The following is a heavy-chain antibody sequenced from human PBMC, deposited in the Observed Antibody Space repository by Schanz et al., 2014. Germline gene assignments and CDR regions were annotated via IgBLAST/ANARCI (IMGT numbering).Heavy chain of an antibody. Sequence: EVQVVESGGGLVQPGGSLRLSCAASGFTFTRYDMTWVRQAPGKGLECVSVLYTGGSTFYAESVRGRFFISRDSSKNTLFLHMNSLRAEDTAVYYCVRDAGRDGYNLAFDVWGQGTLVTVSS. CDR1: GFTFTRYD. D-gene: IGHD1-1*01. CDR3: VRDAGRDGYNLAFDV. CDR2: LYTGGST. J-gene: IGHJ3*01. V-gene: IGHV3-66*01.